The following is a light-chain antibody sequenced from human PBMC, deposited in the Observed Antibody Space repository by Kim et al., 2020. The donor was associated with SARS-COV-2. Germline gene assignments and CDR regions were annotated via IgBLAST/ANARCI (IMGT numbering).Light chain of an antibody. J-gene: IGKJ5*01. CDR3: QQSYVTPI. CDR2: AAS. CDR1: QYMNTY. Sequence: DSQMTQSPSSLSASVGDRVTITCRTSQYMNTYLNWYQQKPGKAPKLLIYAASTLQDGVPSRFSGNGSGTDFTLTITSLQPEDFATYYCQQSYVTPIFGQGTRLETK. V-gene: IGKV1-39*01.